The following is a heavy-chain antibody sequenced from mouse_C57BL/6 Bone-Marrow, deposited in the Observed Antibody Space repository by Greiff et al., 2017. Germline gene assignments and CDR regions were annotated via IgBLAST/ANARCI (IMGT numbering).Heavy chain of an antibody. D-gene: IGHD2-3*01. Sequence: QVQLQQPGAELVKPGASVKLSCKASGYTFTSYWMQWVKQRPGQGLEWIGEIDPSDSYTNYNQKFKGKATLTVDTSSSTAYMQLSSLTSEDSAVYYGARRMVTLDYWGQGTTLTVSS. V-gene: IGHV1-50*01. J-gene: IGHJ2*01. CDR2: IDPSDSYT. CDR3: ARRMVTLDY. CDR1: GYTFTSYW.